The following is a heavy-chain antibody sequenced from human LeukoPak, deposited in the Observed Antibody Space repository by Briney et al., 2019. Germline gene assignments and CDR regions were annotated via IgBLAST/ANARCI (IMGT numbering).Heavy chain of an antibody. D-gene: IGHD6-13*01. J-gene: IGHJ4*02. CDR1: GFTFSSYW. CDR2: IKNDGAVK. CDR3: AKDSYSKGDF. V-gene: IGHV3-7*01. Sequence: GGSLRLSCAASGFTFSSYWMSWVRQAPGKGLEWVANIKNDGAVKNYVDSVKGRFTISRDNAKNSLYLQMNSLRAEDTAVYYCAKDSYSKGDFWGQGVLVTVSS.